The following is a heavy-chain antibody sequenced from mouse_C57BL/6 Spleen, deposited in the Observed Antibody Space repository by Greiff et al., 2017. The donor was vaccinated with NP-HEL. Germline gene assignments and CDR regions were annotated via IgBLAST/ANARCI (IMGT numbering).Heavy chain of an antibody. D-gene: IGHD3-2*02. CDR1: GYTFTSYW. J-gene: IGHJ2*01. CDR3: ARERSGYGNYFDY. CDR2: IHPNSGST. Sequence: VQLQQPGAELVKPGASVKLSCKASGYTFTSYWMHWVKQRPGQGLEWIGMIHPNSGSTNYNEKFKSKATLTVDKSSSTAYMQLSSLTSEDSAVYYCARERSGYGNYFDYWGQGTTLTVSS. V-gene: IGHV1-64*01.